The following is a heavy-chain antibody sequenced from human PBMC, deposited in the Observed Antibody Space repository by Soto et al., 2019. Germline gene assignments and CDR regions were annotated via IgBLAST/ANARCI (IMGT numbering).Heavy chain of an antibody. V-gene: IGHV1-2*02. CDR2: INPGSGVT. Sequence: VASVKVSFKASGYSFTRYHMHWVRQAPGQGLEWMGWINPGSGVTNQAQKFQGRVTMTRDTSITTTYMELNSLTSDDTAVYYCARVAGHKNARFDTWGQGALVTVSS. J-gene: IGHJ4*02. CDR1: GYSFTRYH. D-gene: IGHD1-1*01. CDR3: ARVAGHKNARFDT.